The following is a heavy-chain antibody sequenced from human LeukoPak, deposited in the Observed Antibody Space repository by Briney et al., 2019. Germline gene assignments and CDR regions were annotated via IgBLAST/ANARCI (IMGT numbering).Heavy chain of an antibody. CDR2: INSDGSST. CDR1: GLTFSSYW. V-gene: IGHV3-74*01. Sequence: GGSLRLSCAASGLTFSSYWMHWVRQAPGKGLVWVSRINSDGSSTSYADSVKGRFTISRDNAKNTLYLQMNSLRAEDTGVYYCARGKYRSSWSPGGWFAPWGQGTLVTVSS. D-gene: IGHD6-13*01. CDR3: ARGKYRSSWSPGGWFAP. J-gene: IGHJ5*02.